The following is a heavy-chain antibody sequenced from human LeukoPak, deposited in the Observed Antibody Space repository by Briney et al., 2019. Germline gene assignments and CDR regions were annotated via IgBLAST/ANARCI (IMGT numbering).Heavy chain of an antibody. CDR3: AKGTYYYDSSGLFDY. V-gene: IGHV3-9*01. CDR1: GFTFDDYA. CDR2: ISWNSGSI. J-gene: IGHJ4*02. Sequence: GRSLRLSCAASGFTFDDYAMHWVRQAPGKGLEWVSGISWNSGSIGYADSVKGRFTISRDNAKNSLYLQMNSLRAEDTALYYCAKGTYYYDSSGLFDYWGQGTLVIVSS. D-gene: IGHD3-22*01.